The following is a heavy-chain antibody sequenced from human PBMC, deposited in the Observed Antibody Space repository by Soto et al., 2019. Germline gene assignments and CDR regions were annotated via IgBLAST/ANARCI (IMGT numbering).Heavy chain of an antibody. CDR3: ARGLYCSGGSCYNLPDY. CDR1: GGSISSYY. CDR2: IYYSGST. Sequence: SETLSLTCTVSGGSISSYYWNWIRQPPGKGLEWIGYIYYSGSTNYNPSLKSRVTISVDTSKNQFSLKLSSATAADTAVYYCARGLYCSGGSCYNLPDYWGQGTLVTVSS. J-gene: IGHJ4*02. D-gene: IGHD2-15*01. V-gene: IGHV4-59*08.